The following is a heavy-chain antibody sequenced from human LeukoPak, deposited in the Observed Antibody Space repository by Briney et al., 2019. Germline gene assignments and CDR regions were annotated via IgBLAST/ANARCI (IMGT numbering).Heavy chain of an antibody. D-gene: IGHD3-22*01. CDR3: ARYYYDSSGYYQEYFQH. Sequence: PSETLSLTCTVSGGSISSYYWSWIRQPPGKGLEWIGYIYYSGSTNYNPSLKSRVTISVDTSKNQFSLKLSSVTAADTAVYYCARYYYDSSGYYQEYFQHWGQGTLVTVSS. V-gene: IGHV4-59*01. CDR1: GGSISSYY. CDR2: IYYSGST. J-gene: IGHJ1*01.